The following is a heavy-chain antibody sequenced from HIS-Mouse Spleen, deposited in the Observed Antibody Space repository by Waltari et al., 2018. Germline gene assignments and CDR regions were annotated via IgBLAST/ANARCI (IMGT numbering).Heavy chain of an antibody. J-gene: IGHJ4*02. CDR2: IYYSGST. D-gene: IGHD3-10*01. CDR3: ARAYYYGSGSYYKGYFDY. Sequence: QLQLQESGPGLVKPSETLSLTCTVSGGSISSSSYYWGWIRQPPGKGLAWIGSIYYSGSTYYNPSLKTPVTISVNASKIQFSLKLSSVTAADTAVYYCARAYYYGSGSYYKGYFDYWGQGTLVTVSS. CDR1: GGSISSSSYY. V-gene: IGHV4-39*07.